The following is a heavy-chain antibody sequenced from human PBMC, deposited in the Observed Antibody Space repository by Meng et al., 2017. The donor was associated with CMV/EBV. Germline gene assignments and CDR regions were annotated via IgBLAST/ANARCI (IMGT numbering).Heavy chain of an antibody. J-gene: IGHJ4*02. CDR2: IYYSGST. D-gene: IGHD6-13*01. CDR3: ARDQGYSSSWYYFDY. CDR1: GGSISSYY. V-gene: IGHV4-59*01. Sequence: SETLSLTCTVSGGSISSYYWSWIRQPPGKGLEWIGYIYYSGSTNYNPSLKSRVTISVDTSKNQFSLKLGSVTAADTAVYYCARDQGYSSSWYYFDYWGQGTLVTVSS.